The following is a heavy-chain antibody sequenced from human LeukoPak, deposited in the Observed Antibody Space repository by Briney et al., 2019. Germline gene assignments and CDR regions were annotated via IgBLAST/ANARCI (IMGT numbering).Heavy chain of an antibody. CDR3: ATSRTSDY. D-gene: IGHD1-14*01. V-gene: IGHV3-21*04. Sequence: SGGSLRLSCAASGFTFSSYSMNWVRQAPGKGLEWVSSISSSSSYIYYADSVKGRFTISRDNAKKSLYLQMNSLRAADTAVYYCATSRTSDYWGQGTLVTVSS. J-gene: IGHJ4*02. CDR2: ISSSSSYI. CDR1: GFTFSSYS.